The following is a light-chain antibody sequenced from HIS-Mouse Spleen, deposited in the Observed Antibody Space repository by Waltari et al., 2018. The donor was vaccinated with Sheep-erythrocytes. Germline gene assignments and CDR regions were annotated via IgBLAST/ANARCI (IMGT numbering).Light chain of an antibody. CDR2: EGS. V-gene: IGLV2-23*01. CDR1: SMDVGGYNL. Sequence: QSALTQPASVSGPPGQSITISCTGTSMDVGGYNLVSWYQQHPGKAPKLMIYEGSKRPSGVSNRFSGSKSGNTASLTISGLQAEDEADYYCCSYAGSSTYVVFGGGTKLTVL. J-gene: IGLJ2*01. CDR3: CSYAGSSTYVV.